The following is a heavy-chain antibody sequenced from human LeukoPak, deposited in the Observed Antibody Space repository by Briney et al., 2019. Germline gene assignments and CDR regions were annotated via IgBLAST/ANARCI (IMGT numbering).Heavy chain of an antibody. CDR3: ARAIRLSLDFWSGYFRYYYMDV. J-gene: IGHJ6*03. D-gene: IGHD3-3*01. V-gene: IGHV4-59*01. Sequence: PSETLSLTCTVSGGSISSYYWSWIRQPPGKGLEWIGYIYYSWSTNYNPSLKSRVTISVDTSKNQFSLKLSSVTAADTAVYYCARAIRLSLDFWSGYFRYYYMDVWGKGTTVTVSS. CDR2: IYYSWST. CDR1: GGSISSYY.